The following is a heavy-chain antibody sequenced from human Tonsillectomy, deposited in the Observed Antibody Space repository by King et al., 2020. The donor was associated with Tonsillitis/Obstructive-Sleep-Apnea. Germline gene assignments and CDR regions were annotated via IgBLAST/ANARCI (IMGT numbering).Heavy chain of an antibody. J-gene: IGHJ4*02. CDR1: GFTFSSYN. D-gene: IGHD2/OR15-2a*01. Sequence: EVQLVESGGGLVKPGGSLRLSCAASGFTFSSYNMNWVRQAPGKGLEWVSSISSSSSYIYYADSVKGRFTISRDNAKNSLYLQMNSLRAEDTAVYYCARGFSTTEEMGFDYWGQGTLVTVSS. V-gene: IGHV3-21*01. CDR2: ISSSSSYI. CDR3: ARGFSTTEEMGFDY.